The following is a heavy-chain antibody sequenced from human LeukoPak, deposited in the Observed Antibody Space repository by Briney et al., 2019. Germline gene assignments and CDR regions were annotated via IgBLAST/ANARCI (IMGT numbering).Heavy chain of an antibody. J-gene: IGHJ4*02. CDR2: IYPADSQT. Sequence: GESLKISCTGSGYSFTNYWIGWVRQMPGKGLEWMGVIYPADSQTKYSPSFQGQVTISADKSINTAYLQWNSLKASDTAMYYCARGVTPAVYWGQGTLVTVSS. CDR1: GYSFTNYW. D-gene: IGHD2-21*02. V-gene: IGHV5-51*01. CDR3: ARGVTPAVY.